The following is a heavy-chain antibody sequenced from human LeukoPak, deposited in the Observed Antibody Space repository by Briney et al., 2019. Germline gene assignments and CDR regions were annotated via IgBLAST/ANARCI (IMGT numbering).Heavy chain of an antibody. CDR1: GYTFTSYY. CDR3: AREGWAPYSTSQALGFDY. CDR2: INPRGGST. D-gene: IGHD6-13*01. V-gene: IGHV1-46*01. Sequence: ASVKVSCKASGYTFTSYYMHWVRQAPGQGLEWMGIINPRGGSTSYAQKFQGRVTMTRDTSTSTVYMELSSLRSEDTAVYYCAREGWAPYSTSQALGFDYWGQGTLVTVSS. J-gene: IGHJ4*02.